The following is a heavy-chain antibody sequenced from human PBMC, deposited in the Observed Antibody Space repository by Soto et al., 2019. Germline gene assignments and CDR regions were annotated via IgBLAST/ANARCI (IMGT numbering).Heavy chain of an antibody. Sequence: ASVKVSCKASGYTFTSYAISWVLQAPGQGLEWMGWINPNSGGTNYAQKFQGWVTMTRDTSISTAYMELSRLRSDDTAVYYCARGGYYYDSSGYQDYWGQGTLVTVSS. CDR2: INPNSGGT. V-gene: IGHV1-2*04. CDR3: ARGGYYYDSSGYQDY. J-gene: IGHJ4*02. CDR1: GYTFTSYA. D-gene: IGHD3-22*01.